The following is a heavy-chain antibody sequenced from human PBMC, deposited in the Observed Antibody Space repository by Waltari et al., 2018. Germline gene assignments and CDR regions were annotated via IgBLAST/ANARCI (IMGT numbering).Heavy chain of an antibody. J-gene: IGHJ6*02. Sequence: QIQLQQWGAGLLKPSETLSLTCAVYGGSFNVYYWGWFRQAPGKGLEWIGEINHSGNINYNPSLKSRVASSVDTPKNQFSLKVTSGAAADTAVYYCARLEDCTGGHCYTANHYAVDVWGRGTTVTVSS. CDR1: GGSFNVYY. D-gene: IGHD2-15*01. V-gene: IGHV4-34*02. CDR2: INHSGNI. CDR3: ARLEDCTGGHCYTANHYAVDV.